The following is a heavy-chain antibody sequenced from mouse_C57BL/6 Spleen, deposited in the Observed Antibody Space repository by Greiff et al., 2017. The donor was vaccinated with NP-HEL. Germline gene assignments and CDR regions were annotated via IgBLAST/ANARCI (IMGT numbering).Heavy chain of an antibody. CDR2: INPNNGGT. CDR1: GYTFTDYY. D-gene: IGHD4-1*01. V-gene: IGHV1-26*01. J-gene: IGHJ2*01. Sequence: EVQLQQSGPELVKPGASVKISCKASGYTFTDYYMNWVKQSHGKSLEWIGDINPNNGGTSYNQKFKGKATLTVDKSSSTAYMELRSLTSEDSAVYYCASLTGGYYFDYWGQGTTLTVSS. CDR3: ASLTGGYYFDY.